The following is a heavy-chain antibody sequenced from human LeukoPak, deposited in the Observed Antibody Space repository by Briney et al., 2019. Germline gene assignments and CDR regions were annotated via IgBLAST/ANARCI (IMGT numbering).Heavy chain of an antibody. CDR1: GGTFSSYA. CDR3: ASPYYDFWSGYGY. D-gene: IGHD3-3*01. CDR2: IIPIFGTA. Sequence: GASVKVSCKASGGTFSSYAISWVRQAPGQGPEWMGGIIPIFGTANYAQKFQGRVTITTDESTSTAYMELSSLRSEDTAVYYCASPYYDFWSGYGYWGQGTLVTVSS. V-gene: IGHV1-69*05. J-gene: IGHJ4*02.